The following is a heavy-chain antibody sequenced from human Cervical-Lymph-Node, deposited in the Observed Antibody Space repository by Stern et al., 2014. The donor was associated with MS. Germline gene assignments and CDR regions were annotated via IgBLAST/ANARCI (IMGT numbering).Heavy chain of an antibody. V-gene: IGHV1-3*01. CDR1: GYTFSSFA. Sequence: QVQLVQSGAEVKKPGASVKVACEASGYTFSSFAIHWVRQAPGQRLEWLGWIIAGSGDTKYSQRFQDRVTITRDTSANTVYMEMSSLRSEDTAIYYCARAFYGSQFGYWVQGTLVTVSS. CDR2: IIAGSGDT. D-gene: IGHD6-19*01. J-gene: IGHJ4*02. CDR3: ARAFYGSQFGY.